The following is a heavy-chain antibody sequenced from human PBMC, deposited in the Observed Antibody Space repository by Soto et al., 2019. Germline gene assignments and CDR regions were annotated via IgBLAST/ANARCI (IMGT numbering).Heavy chain of an antibody. Sequence: PSETLSLTCTVSGGSISSSSYYWGWIRQPPGKGLEWIGSIYYSGSTYYNPSLKSRVTISVDTSKNQFSLKLSSVTAADTAVYYCASDGVSDIVVVDWFDPWCQGTLVTVSS. CDR2: IYYSGST. CDR1: GGSISSSSYY. V-gene: IGHV4-39*01. CDR3: ASDGVSDIVVVDWFDP. J-gene: IGHJ5*02. D-gene: IGHD2-2*01.